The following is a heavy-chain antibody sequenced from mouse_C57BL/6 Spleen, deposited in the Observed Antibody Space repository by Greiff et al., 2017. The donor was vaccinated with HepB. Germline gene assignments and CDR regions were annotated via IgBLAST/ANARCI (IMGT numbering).Heavy chain of an antibody. J-gene: IGHJ3*01. CDR2: IYPRSGNT. V-gene: IGHV1-81*01. CDR1: GYTFTSYG. CDR3: ARWGGGNWFAY. Sequence: QVQLQQSGAELARPGASVKLSCKASGYTFTSYGISWVKQRTGQGLEWIGEIYPRSGNTYYNEKFKGKATLTADKSSSTAYMELRSLTSEDSAVYFCARWGGGNWFAYWGQGTLVTVSA. D-gene: IGHD1-1*02.